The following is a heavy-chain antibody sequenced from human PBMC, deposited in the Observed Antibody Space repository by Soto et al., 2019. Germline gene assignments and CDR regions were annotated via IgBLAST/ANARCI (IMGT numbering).Heavy chain of an antibody. Sequence: SETLSLTCTVSGGSISSGDYYWSWIRQPPGKGLEWIGYIYYSGSTYYNPSLKSRVTISVDTSKNQFSLKLSSVTAADTAVYYCARDHYVYDILTGYGYYYGMDVWGQGTTVTLSS. V-gene: IGHV4-30-4*01. D-gene: IGHD3-9*01. CDR1: GGSISSGDYY. J-gene: IGHJ6*02. CDR2: IYYSGST. CDR3: ARDHYVYDILTGYGYYYGMDV.